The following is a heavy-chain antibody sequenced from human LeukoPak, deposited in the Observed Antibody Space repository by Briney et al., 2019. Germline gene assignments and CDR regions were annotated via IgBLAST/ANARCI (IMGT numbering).Heavy chain of an antibody. D-gene: IGHD2/OR15-2a*01. CDR1: GYSISSGYY. V-gene: IGHV4-38-2*02. Sequence: SETLSLTCTVSGYSISSGYYWGWIRQPPGKELEWIGSIYHSGSTYYNPSLKSRVTISVDTSKNQFSLKLSSVTAADTAVYYCARVGLYYFDYWGQGTLVTVSS. CDR2: IYHSGST. CDR3: ARVGLYYFDY. J-gene: IGHJ4*02.